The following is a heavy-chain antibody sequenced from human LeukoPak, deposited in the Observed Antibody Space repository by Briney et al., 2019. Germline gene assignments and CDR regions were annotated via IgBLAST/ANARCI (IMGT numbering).Heavy chain of an antibody. D-gene: IGHD6-13*01. CDR1: GFTFDDYA. J-gene: IGHJ5*02. Sequence: GGSLRLSCAASGFTFDDYAMHWARQAPGKGLEWVSGISWNSGSIGYADSVKGRFTISRDNAKNSLYLQMNSLRAEDTALYYCARRIAAAAFDPWGQGTLVTVSS. CDR2: ISWNSGSI. CDR3: ARRIAAAAFDP. V-gene: IGHV3-9*01.